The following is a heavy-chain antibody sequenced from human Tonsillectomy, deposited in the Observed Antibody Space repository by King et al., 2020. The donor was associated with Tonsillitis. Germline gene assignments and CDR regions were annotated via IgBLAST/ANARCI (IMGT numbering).Heavy chain of an antibody. Sequence: VQLVESGGGLVQPGGSLRLSCAASGFTFSSYEMNWVRQAPGKGLEWGSFISSSGRTIYYWDTGKGRFTISGDNAKNSRYLQMNTMRAEDTAIYYCAREDGDADAFDIWGQGTMVTVSS. V-gene: IGHV3-48*03. CDR1: GFTFSSYE. J-gene: IGHJ3*02. CDR3: AREDGDADAFDI. CDR2: ISSSGRTI. D-gene: IGHD5-24*01.